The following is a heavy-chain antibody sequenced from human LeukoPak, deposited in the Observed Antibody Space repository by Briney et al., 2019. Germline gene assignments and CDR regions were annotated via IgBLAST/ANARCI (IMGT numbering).Heavy chain of an antibody. CDR3: AKVVYSGYDEYYYGMDV. V-gene: IGHV3-30*18. CDR2: ISYDGSNK. Sequence: GGSLRLSCAASGSTFSSYGMHWVRQAPGKGLEWVAVISYDGSNKYYADSVKGRFTISRDNSKNTLYLQMNSLRAEDTAVYYCAKVVYSGYDEYYYGMDVWGQGTTVTVSS. CDR1: GSTFSSYG. D-gene: IGHD5-12*01. J-gene: IGHJ6*02.